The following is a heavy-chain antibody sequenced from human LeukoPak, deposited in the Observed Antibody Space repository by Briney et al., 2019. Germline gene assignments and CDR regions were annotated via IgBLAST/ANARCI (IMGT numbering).Heavy chain of an antibody. V-gene: IGHV4-59*01. CDR3: ARDILTGYSNWFDP. CDR2: IYYSGST. J-gene: IGHJ5*02. D-gene: IGHD3-9*01. CDR1: GGSISSYY. Sequence: SETLSLTCTVSGGSISSYYWSWIRQPPGKGLEWIGYIYYSGSTNCNPSLKSRVTISVDTSKNQFSLKLSSVTAADTAVYYCARDILTGYSNWFDPWGQGTLVTVSS.